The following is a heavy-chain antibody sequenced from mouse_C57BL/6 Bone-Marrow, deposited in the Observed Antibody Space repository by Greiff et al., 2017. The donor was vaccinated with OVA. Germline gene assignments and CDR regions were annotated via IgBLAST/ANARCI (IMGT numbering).Heavy chain of an antibody. CDR3: ARDITTVVATGYFDY. J-gene: IGHJ2*01. CDR1: GYTFTSYW. V-gene: IGHV1-55*01. D-gene: IGHD1-1*01. Sequence: QVQLQQPGAELVKPGASVKMSCKASGYTFTSYWITWVKQRPGQGLEWIGDIYPGSGSTNYNEKFKSKATLTVDPSSSTAYMQLSSLTSEDSAVYYCARDITTVVATGYFDYWGQGTTLTVSS. CDR2: IYPGSGST.